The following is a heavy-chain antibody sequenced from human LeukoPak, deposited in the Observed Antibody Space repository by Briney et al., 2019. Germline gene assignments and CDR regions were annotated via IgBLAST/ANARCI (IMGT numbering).Heavy chain of an antibody. Sequence: GGSLRLSCAASGFTFSSYAMSWVRQAPGKGLEWVSAISGSGGSTYYADSVKGRFTISRDNSKNTLYLQMNSLRAEDTAVYYCAKETYYDFWSGYGTDAFDIWGQGTMVTVSS. D-gene: IGHD3-3*01. V-gene: IGHV3-23*01. CDR1: GFTFSSYA. J-gene: IGHJ3*02. CDR3: AKETYYDFWSGYGTDAFDI. CDR2: ISGSGGST.